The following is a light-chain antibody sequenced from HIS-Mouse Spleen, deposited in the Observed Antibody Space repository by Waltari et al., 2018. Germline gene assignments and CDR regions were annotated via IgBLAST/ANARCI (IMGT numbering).Light chain of an antibody. CDR3: SSYAGSNNLV. CDR2: EVS. J-gene: IGLJ2*01. CDR1: SRAVGGYTY. V-gene: IGLV2-8*01. Sequence: QSALTQPPSASGSPGQSVPIPCPGTSRAVGGYTYVSWYQQHPGQAPKPMTYEVSKRPSGVPDRFSGSKSGNTASLTVSGLQAEDEADYYCSSYAGSNNLVFGGGTKLTVL.